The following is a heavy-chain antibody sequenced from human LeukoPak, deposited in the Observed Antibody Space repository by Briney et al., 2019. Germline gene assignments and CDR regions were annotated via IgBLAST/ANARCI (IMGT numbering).Heavy chain of an antibody. CDR2: ISYDGSTR. CDR3: ARAPYSSGWYYFDY. J-gene: IGHJ4*02. V-gene: IGHV3-30*04. Sequence: LAGGSLRLSCAASGFTFSSYAMHWVRQAPGKGLEWVALISYDGSTRGYVDSEKGRFTTSRDNSINTLYLQMDSLRPEDTAVYYCARAPYSSGWYYFDYWGQGTLVTVSS. D-gene: IGHD6-19*01. CDR1: GFTFSSYA.